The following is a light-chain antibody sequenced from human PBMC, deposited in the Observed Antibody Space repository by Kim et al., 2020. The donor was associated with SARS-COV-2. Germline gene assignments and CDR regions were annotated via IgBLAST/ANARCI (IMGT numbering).Light chain of an antibody. CDR1: QRGLGSYKY. CDR3: ASHGGYDYV. Sequence: RTVPIPFSGPQRGLGSYKYVPCYKQHRGKSPKLIISEVTQRPSGFPDRFSGSMSGKTASLTVSGLQAEDEADYSCASHGGYDYVFGTGTKVTVL. V-gene: IGLV2-8*01. CDR2: EVT. J-gene: IGLJ1*01.